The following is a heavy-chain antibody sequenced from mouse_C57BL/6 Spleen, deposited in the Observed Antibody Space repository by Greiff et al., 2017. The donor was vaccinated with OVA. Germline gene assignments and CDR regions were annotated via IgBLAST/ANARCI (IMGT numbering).Heavy chain of an antibody. CDR1: GYTFTDYN. J-gene: IGHJ3*01. CDR2: INPNNGGT. V-gene: IGHV1-22*01. D-gene: IGHD1-1*01. CDR3: ARSGIYYYGSSFAY. Sequence: EVQLQQQSGPELVKPGASVKMSCKASGYTFTDYNMHWVKQSHGKSLEWIGYINPNNGGTSYNQKFKGKATLTVNKSSSTAYMELRSLTSEDSAVYYCARSGIYYYGSSFAYWGQGTLVTVSA.